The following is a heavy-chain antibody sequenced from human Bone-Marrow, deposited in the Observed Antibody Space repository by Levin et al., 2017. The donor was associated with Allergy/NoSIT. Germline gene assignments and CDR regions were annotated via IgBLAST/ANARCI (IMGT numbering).Heavy chain of an antibody. V-gene: IGHV4-59*08. CDR1: GASISSFY. Sequence: GSLRLSCTVSGASISSFYWSWIRQPPGKGLEWIGYIYYSGSTNYSPSLKSRVSMSADMSRDQVYLTMSSVTAADTAVYYCARQAVPAAMNGFDSWGQGTLVTVSS. D-gene: IGHD2-2*01. CDR3: ARQAVPAAMNGFDS. J-gene: IGHJ5*01. CDR2: IYYSGST.